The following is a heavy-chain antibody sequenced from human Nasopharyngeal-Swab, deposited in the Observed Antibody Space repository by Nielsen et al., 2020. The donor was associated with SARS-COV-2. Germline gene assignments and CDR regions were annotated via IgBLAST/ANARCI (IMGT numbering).Heavy chain of an antibody. CDR3: ARGRDGYNSVEDY. V-gene: IGHV1-46*01. Sequence: ASVKVSCKVSGYTLTELSMHWVRQAPGQGLEWMGIINPSGGSTSYAQKFQGRVTMTRDTSTSTVYMELSSLRSEDTAVYYCARGRDGYNSVEDYWGQGTLVTVSS. CDR2: INPSGGST. CDR1: GYTLTELS. D-gene: IGHD5-24*01. J-gene: IGHJ4*02.